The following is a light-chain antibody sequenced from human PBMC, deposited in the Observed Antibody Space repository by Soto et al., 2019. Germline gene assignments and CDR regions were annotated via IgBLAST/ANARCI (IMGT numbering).Light chain of an antibody. V-gene: IGLV2-23*02. Sequence: QLVLTQPASVSGSPGQSITISCTGTSSDVGNYNLVSWYQHHPGKAPKLMIYEVSKRPSVVSNRFSGSKSGDTASLTISGLQAEDEADYYCCSYAGSNYVFGTGTKLTVL. CDR2: EVS. CDR3: CSYAGSNYV. J-gene: IGLJ1*01. CDR1: SSDVGNYNL.